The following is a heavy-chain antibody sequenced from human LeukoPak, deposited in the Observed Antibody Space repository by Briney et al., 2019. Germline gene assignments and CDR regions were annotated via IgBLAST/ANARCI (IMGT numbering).Heavy chain of an antibody. Sequence: PGGSLRLSCAASAFSISNSAMSWVRQAPGKGLEWDSLIIASSGSTFYADSVKGRFTISRDISRNTLYLQMNSLRAEDTAVYYCAKGAYDYIEMGYFDYWGQGTLVTVSS. D-gene: IGHD5-12*01. CDR1: AFSISNSA. V-gene: IGHV3-23*01. J-gene: IGHJ4*02. CDR2: IIASSGST. CDR3: AKGAYDYIEMGYFDY.